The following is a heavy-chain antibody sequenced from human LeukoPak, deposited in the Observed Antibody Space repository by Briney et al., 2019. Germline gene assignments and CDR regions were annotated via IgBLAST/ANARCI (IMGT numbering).Heavy chain of an antibody. J-gene: IGHJ4*02. CDR2: IYWNGDE. CDR1: GFSLTTSGVG. CDR3: AHRSYYDSSGYGLFDF. V-gene: IGHV2-5*01. Sequence: ESGPTLVKPTQTLTLTCTFSGFSLTTSGVGVAWIRQPPGKALEWLALIYWNGDERYSPSLKSRLTITKDTSKNQVVLTMTNMDPVDTATYYCAHRSYYDSSGYGLFDFWGQGTLVTVSS. D-gene: IGHD3-22*01.